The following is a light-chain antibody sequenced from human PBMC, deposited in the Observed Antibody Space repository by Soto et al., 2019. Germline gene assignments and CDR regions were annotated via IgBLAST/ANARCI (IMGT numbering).Light chain of an antibody. V-gene: IGKV1-9*01. Sequence: IQLTQSPSSLSASVGDRVTITCRASQGISCYLAWYQQKPGKAPKLLIYAASTLQSGVPSSFSGSGSGTDCTLTVSSLQPEDVATYFCQRLNSFLYTFGQGTKLEIK. CDR3: QRLNSFLYT. CDR1: QGISCY. J-gene: IGKJ2*01. CDR2: AAS.